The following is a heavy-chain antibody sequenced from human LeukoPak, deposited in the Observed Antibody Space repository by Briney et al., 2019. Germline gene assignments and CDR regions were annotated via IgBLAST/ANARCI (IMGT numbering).Heavy chain of an antibody. D-gene: IGHD3-3*01. Sequence: SETLSLTCTVSGGSISSSSYYWGWIRQPPGKGLEWIGSIYYSGSTYYNPSLKSRVTIPVDTSKNQFSLKLSSVTAADTAVYYCARRPLSIFGVVIAAGGAFDIWGQGTMVTVSS. CDR2: IYYSGST. V-gene: IGHV4-39*01. CDR1: GGSISSSSYY. CDR3: ARRPLSIFGVVIAAGGAFDI. J-gene: IGHJ3*02.